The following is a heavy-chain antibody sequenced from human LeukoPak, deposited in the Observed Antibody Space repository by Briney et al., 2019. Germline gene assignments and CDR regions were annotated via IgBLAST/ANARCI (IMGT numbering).Heavy chain of an antibody. CDR3: VRVPLYSKGRDY. J-gene: IGHJ4*02. Sequence: SETLSLTCAVYGGSFSGYYWSWIRQPPGKGLEWIGEINHPGSTNYSPSLKSRVTISVDTSKNQFSLKLSSVTAADTAVYYCVRVPLYSKGRDYWGQGTLVTASS. CDR2: INHPGST. D-gene: IGHD4-11*01. CDR1: GGSFSGYY. V-gene: IGHV4-34*01.